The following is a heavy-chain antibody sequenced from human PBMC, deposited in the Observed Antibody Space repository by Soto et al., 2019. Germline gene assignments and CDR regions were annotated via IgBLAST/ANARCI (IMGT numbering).Heavy chain of an antibody. CDR2: ISSSSSYI. D-gene: IGHD3-3*01. CDR1: GFTFSTFA. Sequence: GGSLRLSCAASGFTFSTFAMNWVRQAPGKGLEWVSSISSSSSYIYYADSVKGRFTISRDNAKNSLYLQMNSLRAEDTAVYYCARFRDYDFWSGQGVGAFDIWGQGTMVTVSS. V-gene: IGHV3-21*01. CDR3: ARFRDYDFWSGQGVGAFDI. J-gene: IGHJ3*02.